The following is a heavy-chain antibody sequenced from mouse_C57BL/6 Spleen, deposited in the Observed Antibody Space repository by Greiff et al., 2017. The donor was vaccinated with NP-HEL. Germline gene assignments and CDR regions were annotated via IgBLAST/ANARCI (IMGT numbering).Heavy chain of an antibody. CDR3: ARERWLGY. D-gene: IGHD1-1*02. V-gene: IGHV5-4*01. CDR2: ISDGGSYT. CDR1: GFTFSSYA. J-gene: IGHJ2*01. Sequence: EVKLMESGGGLVKPGGSLKLSCAASGFTFSSYAMSWVRQTPEKRLEWVATISDGGSYTYYPDNVKGRFTISRDNAKNNLYLQMSHLKSEDTAMYYCARERWLGYWGQGTTLTVSS.